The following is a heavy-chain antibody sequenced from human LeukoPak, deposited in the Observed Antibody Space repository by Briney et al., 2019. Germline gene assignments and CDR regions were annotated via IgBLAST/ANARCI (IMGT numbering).Heavy chain of an antibody. V-gene: IGHV1-69*05. J-gene: IGHJ4*02. D-gene: IGHD2-2*01. Sequence: ASVKVSCKASGGTFSSYAISWVRQAPGQGLEWMGGIIPIFGTANYAQKFQGRVTITTDESTSTAYMELSSLRSEDTAVYYCARGEGIVVVPAAMVPFDYWGQGTLVTVSS. CDR2: IIPIFGTA. CDR1: GGTFSSYA. CDR3: ARGEGIVVVPAAMVPFDY.